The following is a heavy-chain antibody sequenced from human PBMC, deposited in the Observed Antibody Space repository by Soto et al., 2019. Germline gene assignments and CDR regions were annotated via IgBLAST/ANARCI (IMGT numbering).Heavy chain of an antibody. CDR3: AKGGRQWLVTSDFNY. J-gene: IGHJ4*02. V-gene: IGHV3-30*18. CDR1: GFTFSDYA. CDR2: VSHDGRNT. Sequence: VQLVESGGGVVQPGGSLRLSCAASGFTFSDYAMHWVRQAPGKGLKWVAVVSHDGRNTHYADSVKGRFTISRDSSKNTVSLEMTTLRAEDTAVYYCAKGGRQWLVTSDFNYWGQGALVTVSS. D-gene: IGHD6-19*01.